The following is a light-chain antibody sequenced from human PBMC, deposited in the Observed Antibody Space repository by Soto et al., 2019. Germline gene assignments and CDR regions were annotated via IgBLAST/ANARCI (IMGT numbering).Light chain of an antibody. V-gene: IGKV3-15*01. CDR2: GAS. Sequence: EIVMTQSPATLSVSPGERATLSCRASQSVSSNLAWYQQKPGQAPRLLSYGASTRATGIPARFSGSGSGTEFTLTISSLQSEDFAVYYCQQYNNWPLLTFGGGTKVDI. CDR1: QSVSSN. J-gene: IGKJ4*01. CDR3: QQYNNWPLLT.